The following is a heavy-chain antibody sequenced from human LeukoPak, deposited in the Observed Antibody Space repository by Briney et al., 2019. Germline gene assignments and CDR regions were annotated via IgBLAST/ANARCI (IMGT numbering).Heavy chain of an antibody. CDR2: INHSGST. D-gene: IGHD1-26*01. Sequence: SETLSLTCAVYGGSFSGYSWSWIRQPPGKGLEWIGEINHSGSTNYNPSLKSRVTISVDTSKNQFSLKLNSVTAADTAVYYCAAFGIREWELNYSDHRAFDIWGQGTMVTVSS. CDR3: AAFGIREWELNYSDHRAFDI. CDR1: GGSFSGYS. J-gene: IGHJ3*02. V-gene: IGHV4-34*01.